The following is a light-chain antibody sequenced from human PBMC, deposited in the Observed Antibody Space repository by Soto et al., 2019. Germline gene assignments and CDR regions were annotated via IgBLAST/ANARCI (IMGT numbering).Light chain of an antibody. Sequence: EIVLTHSPGTLSLSPEERATLSCRASQSVSNNYLAWYQQKHGQAPRLLIYGASNRATGIRDRFSGSGSGTDFTLTISRLEPEDFAVYYCQKYGSSGTFGQGTKVDIK. CDR1: QSVSNNY. CDR3: QKYGSSGT. V-gene: IGKV3-20*01. J-gene: IGKJ1*01. CDR2: GAS.